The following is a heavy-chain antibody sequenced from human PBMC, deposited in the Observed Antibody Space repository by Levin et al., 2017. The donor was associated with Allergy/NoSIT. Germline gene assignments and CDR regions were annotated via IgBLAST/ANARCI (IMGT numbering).Heavy chain of an antibody. CDR2: TSFDGSYE. V-gene: IGHV3-30*18. J-gene: IGHJ4*02. Sequence: GGSLRLSCAASGFTFSSYAMHWVRQAPGKGLEWVAVTSFDGSYEYYADSVKGRFTISRDNSKNTLYLQMNSLRPEDTAVYYCAKDRELSGTGWYYFDYWGQGTLVRVSS. D-gene: IGHD6-19*01. CDR1: GFTFSSYA. CDR3: AKDRELSGTGWYYFDY.